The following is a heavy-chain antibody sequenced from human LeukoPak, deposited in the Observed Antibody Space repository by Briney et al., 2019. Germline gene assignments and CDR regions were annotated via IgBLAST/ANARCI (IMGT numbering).Heavy chain of an antibody. CDR3: AKDSSSWPIGTFDY. D-gene: IGHD6-13*01. CDR1: GFTFSDFA. CDR2: ISGRGGST. V-gene: IGHV3-23*01. Sequence: GGSLRLSCAASGFTFSDFAMTWVRQAPGKGLEWVSTISGRGGSTNYPDSVKGRFTISRDNAKNSLYLQMNSLRAEDTAVYYCAKDSSSWPIGTFDYWGQGTLVTVSS. J-gene: IGHJ4*02.